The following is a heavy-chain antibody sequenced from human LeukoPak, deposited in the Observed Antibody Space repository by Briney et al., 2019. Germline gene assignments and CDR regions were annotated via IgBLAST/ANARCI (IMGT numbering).Heavy chain of an antibody. CDR1: GFTFSSYA. D-gene: IGHD6-13*01. Sequence: GGSLRLSCAASGFTFSSYAMSWVRQAPGKGLGWVSAISGSGGSTYYADSVKGRFTISRDNSKNTLYLQMNSLRAEDTAVYYCARDRVGIAAAGFWDYWGQGTLVTVSS. CDR3: ARDRVGIAAAGFWDY. V-gene: IGHV3-23*01. J-gene: IGHJ4*02. CDR2: ISGSGGST.